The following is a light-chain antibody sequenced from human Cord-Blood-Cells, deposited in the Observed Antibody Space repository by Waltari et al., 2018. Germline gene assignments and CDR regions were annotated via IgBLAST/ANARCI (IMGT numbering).Light chain of an antibody. V-gene: IGKV3-15*01. CDR1: QSVSSN. CDR3: QQYNNWPPGT. CDR2: GAS. Sequence: VSPGERATLSCRASQSVSSNLAWYQQKPGQAPRLLIYGASTRATGIPARFSGSGSGTEFTLTISSLQSEDFAVYYCQQYNNWPPGTFGQGTKVEIK. J-gene: IGKJ1*01.